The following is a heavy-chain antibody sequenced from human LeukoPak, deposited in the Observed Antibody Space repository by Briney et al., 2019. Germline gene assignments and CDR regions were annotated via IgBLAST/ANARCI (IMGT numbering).Heavy chain of an antibody. Sequence: ASVKVSCKASGYTFTGYYMHWVRQAPGQGLEWMGWINPNSGGTNYAQKFQGRVTMTRDTSISTACMELSRLRSDDTAVYYCARDYYDSSGYYDSPFFDPWGQGTLVTVSS. CDR3: ARDYYDSSGYYDSPFFDP. D-gene: IGHD3-22*01. V-gene: IGHV1-2*02. J-gene: IGHJ5*02. CDR1: GYTFTGYY. CDR2: INPNSGGT.